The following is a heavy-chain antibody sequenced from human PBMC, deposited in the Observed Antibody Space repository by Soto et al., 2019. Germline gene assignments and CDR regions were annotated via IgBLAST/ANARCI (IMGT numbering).Heavy chain of an antibody. J-gene: IGHJ6*03. D-gene: IGHD2-15*01. CDR2: IHAGNGNT. CDR1: GYTFTSYA. V-gene: IGHV1-3*01. Sequence: GASVKVSCKASGYTFTSYAMHWVRQAPAQRLEWMGWIHAGNGNTKYSQKFQGRVTITRDISASTAYMEVSSLRSEDTAVYYCAMAVVTAATGFDYYCMDVWGKGTTVTVSS. CDR3: AMAVVTAATGFDYYCMDV.